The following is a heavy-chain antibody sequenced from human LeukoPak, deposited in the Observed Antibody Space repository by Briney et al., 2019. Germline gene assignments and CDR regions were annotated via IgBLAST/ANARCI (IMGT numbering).Heavy chain of an antibody. Sequence: GGSLSLSCAASGFTVSSNYMSWVRQAPGKGLEGVSVIYSGGSTYYADSVKGRFTISRDNSKNPLYLQMNSLRAEDTAVYYCASFGTMIVVVKADIWGQGTMVTVSS. CDR3: ASFGTMIVVVKADI. J-gene: IGHJ3*02. CDR2: IYSGGST. D-gene: IGHD3-22*01. CDR1: GFTVSSNY. V-gene: IGHV3-53*05.